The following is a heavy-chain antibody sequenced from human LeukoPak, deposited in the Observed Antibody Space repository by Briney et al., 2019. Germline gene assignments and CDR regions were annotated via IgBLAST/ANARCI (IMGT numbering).Heavy chain of an antibody. D-gene: IGHD1-26*01. CDR2: ISYDGSNK. V-gene: IGHV3-30*18. J-gene: IGHJ6*02. CDR3: AKDAHSGSSYYYYYGMDV. CDR1: GFTFSSYG. Sequence: GRSLRLSCAASGFTFSSYGMHWVRQAPGKGLEWVAVISYDGSNKYYADSVKGRFTISRDNSKNTLYLQVNSLRAEDTAVYYCAKDAHSGSSYYYYYGMDVWGQGTTVTVSS.